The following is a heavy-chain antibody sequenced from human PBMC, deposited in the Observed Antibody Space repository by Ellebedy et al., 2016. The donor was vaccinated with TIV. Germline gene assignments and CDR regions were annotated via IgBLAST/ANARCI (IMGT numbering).Heavy chain of an antibody. Sequence: SVKVSCXASGGTFSSYAISWVRQAPGQGLEWMGRIIPILGTANYAQKFQGRVTITADKSTSTAYMELSSLRSEDTAVYYCARLRYSGYDHYYYWGQGTLVTVSS. V-gene: IGHV1-69*04. CDR1: GGTFSSYA. J-gene: IGHJ4*02. D-gene: IGHD5-12*01. CDR3: ARLRYSGYDHYYY. CDR2: IIPILGTA.